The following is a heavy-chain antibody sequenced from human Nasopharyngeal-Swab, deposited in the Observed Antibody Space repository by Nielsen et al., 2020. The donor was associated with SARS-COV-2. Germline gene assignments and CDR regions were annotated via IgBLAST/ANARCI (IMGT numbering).Heavy chain of an antibody. CDR1: GGSISSSSYY. D-gene: IGHD3-10*01. V-gene: IGHV4-61*02. CDR3: ASNIDMVRGVKKDY. Sequence: SETLSLTCTVSGGSISSSSYYWGWIRQPAGKGLEWIGRIYTSGSTNYNPSLKSRVTISVDTSKNQFSLKLSSVTAADTAVYYCASNIDMVRGVKKDYWGQGTLVTVSS. J-gene: IGHJ4*02. CDR2: IYTSGST.